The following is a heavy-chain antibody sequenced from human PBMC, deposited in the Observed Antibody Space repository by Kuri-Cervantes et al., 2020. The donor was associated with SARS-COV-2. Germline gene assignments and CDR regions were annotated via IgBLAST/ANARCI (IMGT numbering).Heavy chain of an antibody. CDR2: IWFDGSHK. J-gene: IGHJ6*02. Sequence: GGSLRLSCAVSGFTFSSYGMHWVRQAPGKGLEWVAVIWFDGSHKYYADSVKGRFSISRDNSKNMLYLQMNSLRVEDTAVYYCARGTLVPYYYDALDVWGQGTTVTVSS. CDR3: ARGTLVPYYYDALDV. CDR1: GFTFSSYG. V-gene: IGHV3-33*08. D-gene: IGHD3-3*01.